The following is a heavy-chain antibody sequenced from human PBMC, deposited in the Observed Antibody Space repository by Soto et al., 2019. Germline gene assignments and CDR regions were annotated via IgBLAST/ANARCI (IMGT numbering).Heavy chain of an antibody. CDR3: ARGEIQLQNFYGMDV. J-gene: IGHJ6*02. CDR1: GGSISSGGYY. D-gene: IGHD5-18*01. CDR2: IYYSGST. Sequence: ASETLSLTCTVSGGSISSGGYYWSWIRQHPGKGLEWIGYIYYSGSTYYNPSLKSRVTISVDTSKNQFSLKLSSVTAADTAVYYCARGEIQLQNFYGMDVWGQGTTVTVSS. V-gene: IGHV4-31*03.